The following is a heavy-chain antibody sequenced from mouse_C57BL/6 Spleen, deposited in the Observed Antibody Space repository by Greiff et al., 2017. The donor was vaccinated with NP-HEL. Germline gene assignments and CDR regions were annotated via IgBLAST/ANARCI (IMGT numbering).Heavy chain of an antibody. CDR3: ARDRRNYFDY. D-gene: IGHD1-1*01. Sequence: EVQLVESEGGLVQPGSSMKLSCTASGFTFSDYYMAWVRQVPEKGLEWVANINYDGSSTYYLDSLKSRFIISRDNAKNILYLQMSSLKSEDTATYYCARDRRNYFDYWGQGTTLTVSS. V-gene: IGHV5-16*01. CDR1: GFTFSDYY. J-gene: IGHJ2*01. CDR2: INYDGSST.